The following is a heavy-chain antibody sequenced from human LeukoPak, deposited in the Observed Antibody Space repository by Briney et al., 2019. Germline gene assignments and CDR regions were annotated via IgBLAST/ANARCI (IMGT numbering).Heavy chain of an antibody. J-gene: IGHJ2*01. D-gene: IGHD6-13*01. V-gene: IGHV3-74*01. CDR2: INSDGSST. CDR3: ARSSSSWTNWYFDL. CDR1: GFTFSSYW. Sequence: GGSLRLSCAASGFTFSSYWMHWVRQAPGKGLVWVSRINSDGSSTSYADSVKGRFTISRDNAKNALYLQMNSLRAEDTAVYYCARSSSSWTNWYFDLWGRGTLVTVSS.